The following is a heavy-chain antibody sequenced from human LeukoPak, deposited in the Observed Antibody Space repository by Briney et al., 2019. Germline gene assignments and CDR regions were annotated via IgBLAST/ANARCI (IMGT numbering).Heavy chain of an antibody. CDR3: AKDPARGQLGIFDY. J-gene: IGHJ4*02. CDR1: GFTFSSYA. V-gene: IGHV3-30*02. CDR2: IENDGSNK. D-gene: IGHD6-6*01. Sequence: AGGSLRLSCAASGFTFSSYAMSWVRQAPGKGLEWVTFIENDGSNKYYADSVRGRFTISRDNSRNTLYMQMNSLRVEDTAVYYCAKDPARGQLGIFDYWGQGVLVTVSS.